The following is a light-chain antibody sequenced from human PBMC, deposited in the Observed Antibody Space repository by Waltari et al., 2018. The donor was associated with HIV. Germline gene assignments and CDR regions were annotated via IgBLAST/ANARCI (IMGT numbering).Light chain of an antibody. J-gene: IGLJ3*02. CDR3: QSVDSSDTLGV. V-gene: IGLV3-25*03. CDR2: KDK. Sequence: YELTQPPSVSVSPAKTAKIICSGDELPDHYAHWYQQRPGQAPVLVIYKDKGRPSGIPERFSGSSSGTTATLTISGVLEEDEADYYCQSVDSSDTLGVFGGGTKLTVL. CDR1: ELPDHY.